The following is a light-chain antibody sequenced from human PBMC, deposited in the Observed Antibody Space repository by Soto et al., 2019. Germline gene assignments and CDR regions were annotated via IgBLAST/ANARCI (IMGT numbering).Light chain of an antibody. Sequence: DIVFTQSPCTLSLSPGERATLSCRASQSVSGYLAWYQQKPGQAPRLLIYDASNRATGIPARFSGSGSGTDFTLTISSLEPEDFAVYFCQQRSDWRVTFGPGTKVDIK. CDR3: QQRSDWRVT. CDR1: QSVSGY. V-gene: IGKV3-11*01. CDR2: DAS. J-gene: IGKJ3*01.